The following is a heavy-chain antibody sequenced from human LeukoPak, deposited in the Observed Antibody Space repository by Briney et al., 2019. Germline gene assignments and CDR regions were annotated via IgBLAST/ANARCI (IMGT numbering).Heavy chain of an antibody. D-gene: IGHD3-3*01. J-gene: IGHJ3*02. CDR1: GGSISSYY. CDR2: IYYSGST. V-gene: IGHV4-59*01. Sequence: SETLSLTCTVSGGSISSYYWSWIRQPPGKGLEWIGYIYYSGSTNYNPSLKSRVTISVDTSKNQFSLKLSSVTAADTAVYYCARAPRRFLEWLGPPDAFDIWGQGTMVTVSS. CDR3: ARAPRRFLEWLGPPDAFDI.